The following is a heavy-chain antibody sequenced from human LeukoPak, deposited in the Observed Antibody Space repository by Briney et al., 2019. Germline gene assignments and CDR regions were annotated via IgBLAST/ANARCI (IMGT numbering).Heavy chain of an antibody. CDR3: ARGVGYYGSGTYSHFDY. V-gene: IGHV3-23*01. D-gene: IGHD3-10*01. CDR1: GFTFRTYA. CDR2: ISGSGDST. Sequence: GGSLRLSCAASGFTFRTYAMSWVRQAPGKGLEWVSVISGSGDSTHYADSVKGRFTISRDNSKNTLYLQMSSLRAEDTAVYFCARGVGYYGSGTYSHFDYWGQGTLVTVSS. J-gene: IGHJ4*02.